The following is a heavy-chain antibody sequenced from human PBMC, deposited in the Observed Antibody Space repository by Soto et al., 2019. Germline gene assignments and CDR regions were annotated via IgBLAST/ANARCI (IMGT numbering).Heavy chain of an antibody. D-gene: IGHD3-10*01. CDR2: ISAYSGNT. CDR1: GYTFTSYG. CDR3: ARGPRGYYYYYMDV. V-gene: IGHV1-18*01. J-gene: IGHJ6*03. Sequence: ASVKVSCKASGYTFTSYGISWVRQAPGQGLEWMGWISAYSGNTNYAQKLQGRVTMTTNTSTSTAYMELSSLRSEDTAVYYCARGPRGYYYYYMDVWGKGTTVTVSS.